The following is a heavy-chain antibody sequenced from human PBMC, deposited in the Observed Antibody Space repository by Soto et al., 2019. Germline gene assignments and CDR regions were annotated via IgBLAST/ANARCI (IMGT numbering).Heavy chain of an antibody. V-gene: IGHV3-33*01. CDR2: IVSDGSAI. J-gene: IGHJ3*02. D-gene: IGHD3-3*02. CDR1: GFPFSFYN. CDR3: ARDDAFDNENGFDM. Sequence: PGGSLRQSFEVSGFPFSFYNFHWVRQSPGKGLECLGVIVSDGSAIYHADSLEGRFFISRDNSKDILYLQMNSLRVEDTAVYYCARDDAFDNENGFDMWGQGTMVTVSS.